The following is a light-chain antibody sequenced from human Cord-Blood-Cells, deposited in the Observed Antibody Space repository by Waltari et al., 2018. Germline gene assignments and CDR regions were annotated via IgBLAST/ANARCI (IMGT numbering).Light chain of an antibody. Sequence: QSALTQPRSVSGSPGQSVTISCTGTSSDVGGYNYVSWYQQHPGKAPKLIIYAVSKRASGCPDLFSGAKSGNTASLTISGLQAEDEADYYCCSYAGSYTLAVVFGGGTKLTVL. CDR2: AVS. J-gene: IGLJ2*01. CDR1: SSDVGGYNY. CDR3: CSYAGSYTLAVV. V-gene: IGLV2-11*01.